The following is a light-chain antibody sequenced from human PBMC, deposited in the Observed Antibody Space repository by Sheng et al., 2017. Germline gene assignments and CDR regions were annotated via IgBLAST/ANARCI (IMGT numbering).Light chain of an antibody. CDR2: EGS. CDR3: CSYAGTRDWL. CDR1: SSDVGYYNL. J-gene: IGLJ3*02. Sequence: QSALTQPASVSGSPGQSITISCTGTSSDVGYYNLVSWYQQYPGKAPKLMIYEGSKRPSGVSNRFSGSKSVNTASLTISGLQAEDEADYYCCSYAGTRDWLFGGGTKLTVL. V-gene: IGLV2-23*01.